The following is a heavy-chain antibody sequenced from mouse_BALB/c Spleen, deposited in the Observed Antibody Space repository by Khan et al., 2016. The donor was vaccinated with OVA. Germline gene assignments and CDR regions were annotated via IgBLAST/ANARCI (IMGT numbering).Heavy chain of an antibody. Sequence: EVELVESGGGLVKSGGSLKLSCAASGFTFSTYAMSWVRQTPEQRLEWVATISTGDTYTYYPDSVKGRLTISRDNAKNTLYLQMSSLRSEDPAMYYCYRRPIANVGATSYWFFDVWGEGTTVTVST. CDR1: GFTFSTYA. CDR3: YRRPIANVGATSYWFFDV. CDR2: ISTGDTYT. V-gene: IGHV5-9-3*01. D-gene: IGHD1-1*01. J-gene: IGHJ1*01.